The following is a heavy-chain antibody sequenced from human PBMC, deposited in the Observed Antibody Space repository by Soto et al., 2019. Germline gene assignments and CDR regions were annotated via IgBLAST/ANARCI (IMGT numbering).Heavy chain of an antibody. CDR3: ARAYEYSGYDYYYYMDG. J-gene: IGHJ6*03. D-gene: IGHD5-12*01. V-gene: IGHV1-8*01. Sequence: QVQLVQSGAEVKKPGASVKVSCKASGYTFTSYDINWVRQATGQGLEWMGWMNPNSGNTGYAQKFQGRVTMTRNTSISTAYMELSSLRSEDTAVYYCARAYEYSGYDYYYYMDGWGKGTTVTVSS. CDR2: MNPNSGNT. CDR1: GYTFTSYD.